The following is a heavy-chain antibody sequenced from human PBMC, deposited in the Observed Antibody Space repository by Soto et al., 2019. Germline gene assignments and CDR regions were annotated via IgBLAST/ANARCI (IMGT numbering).Heavy chain of an antibody. J-gene: IGHJ4*01. D-gene: IGHD3-22*01. CDR1: GFTFSGSA. Sequence: GGSLRLSCAASGFTFSGSAIHWVRQASGKGLEWVGRIKDKANNYATVYAASVRGRFTISRDDSKNTAYLEMNSLTTEDTAVYYCSRHGYYYDGRGDSEDNWGRGTLVTVSS. CDR2: IKDKANNYAT. CDR3: SRHGYYYDGRGDSEDN. V-gene: IGHV3-73*01.